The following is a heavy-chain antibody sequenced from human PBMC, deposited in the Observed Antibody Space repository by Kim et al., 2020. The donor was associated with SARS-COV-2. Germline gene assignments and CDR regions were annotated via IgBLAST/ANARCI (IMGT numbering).Heavy chain of an antibody. J-gene: IGHJ5*02. V-gene: IGHV4-39*01. CDR2: IYYSGST. CDR1: GGSISSSSYY. CDR3: ARQLGYSSSWYWFDP. D-gene: IGHD6-13*01. Sequence: SETLSLTCTVSGGSISSSSYYWGWIRQPPGKGLEWIGSIYYSGSTYYNPSLKSRVTISVDTSKNQFSLKLSSVTAADTAVYYCARQLGYSSSWYWFDPWGQGTLVTVSS.